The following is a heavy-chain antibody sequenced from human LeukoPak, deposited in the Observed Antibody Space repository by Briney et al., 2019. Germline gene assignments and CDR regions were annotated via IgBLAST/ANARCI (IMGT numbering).Heavy chain of an antibody. CDR3: AKDARRSDGWYFFDH. D-gene: IGHD6-19*01. J-gene: IGHJ4*02. CDR1: GFDFSTYS. Sequence: QPGGSLRLSCAASGFDFSTYSMGWVRQAPGKGLEWVSVISDSGDTTYYADSVKGRFTISRDNSKNTLYLQMISLRAEDTAIYYCAKDARRSDGWYFFDHWGQGTLVTVSS. CDR2: ISDSGDTT. V-gene: IGHV3-23*01.